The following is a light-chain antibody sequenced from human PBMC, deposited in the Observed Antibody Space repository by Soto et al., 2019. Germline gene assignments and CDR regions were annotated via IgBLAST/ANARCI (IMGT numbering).Light chain of an antibody. CDR1: SSDIGGYNY. CDR3: SSFTSRHTYV. V-gene: IGLV2-14*01. Sequence: QSALTQPASVSGSPGQSTTISCTGTSSDIGGYNYVSWYQQLPGEAPKLIIYDVSDRPSGVSTRFSSSKSGNTASLTISGLQAEDEGDYYCSSFTSRHTYVFGTGTKVTVL. J-gene: IGLJ1*01. CDR2: DVS.